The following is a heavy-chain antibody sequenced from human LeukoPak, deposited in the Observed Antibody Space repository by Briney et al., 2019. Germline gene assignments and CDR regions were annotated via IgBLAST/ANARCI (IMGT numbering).Heavy chain of an antibody. D-gene: IGHD3-9*01. CDR1: GFTFSNYA. J-gene: IGHJ4*02. V-gene: IGHV3-23*01. CDR2: ITGSGGAT. CDR3: AKWGDYDVLTGYYDSDY. Sequence: WESLRLSCASAGFTFSNYAISGGRRAPGKGLEWVSAITGSGGATYYADSVKGRFTISRDNSKNTLYLQINSLRAEDTAVYYCAKWGDYDVLTGYYDSDYWGQGTLVTVSS.